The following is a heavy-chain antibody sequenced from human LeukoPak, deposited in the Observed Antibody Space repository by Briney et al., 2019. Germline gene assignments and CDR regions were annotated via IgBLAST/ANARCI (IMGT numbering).Heavy chain of an antibody. CDR2: ISSNGGST. D-gene: IGHD2/OR15-2a*01. Sequence: GGSLRLSCAASGFPFSSYGMHWVRQAPGKGLEYVSSISSNGGSTYYADSVKGRFTISRDNSKNTLYLQMGSLRAEDMAVYYCARGLFGTTDYWGQGTLVTVSS. CDR1: GFPFSSYG. J-gene: IGHJ4*02. CDR3: ARGLFGTTDY. V-gene: IGHV3-64*02.